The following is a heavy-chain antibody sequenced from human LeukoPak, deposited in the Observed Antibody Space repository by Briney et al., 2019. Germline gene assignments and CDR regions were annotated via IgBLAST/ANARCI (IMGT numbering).Heavy chain of an antibody. D-gene: IGHD6-19*01. Sequence: PGGSLRLSCAASGFTFDDYAMHWVRHAPGKGLEWVSGISWNSGSIGYADSVKGRFTISRDNAKNSLYLQMNSLRAEDMALYYCAKDKGAVAGYYMDVWGKGTTVTVSS. CDR2: ISWNSGSI. CDR3: AKDKGAVAGYYMDV. CDR1: GFTFDDYA. J-gene: IGHJ6*03. V-gene: IGHV3-9*03.